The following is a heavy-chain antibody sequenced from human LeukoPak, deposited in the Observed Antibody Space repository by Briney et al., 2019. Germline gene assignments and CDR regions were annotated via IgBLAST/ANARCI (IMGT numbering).Heavy chain of an antibody. CDR1: GFTFSTYW. CDR3: AALHTGTFVDY. V-gene: IGHV3-7*01. J-gene: IGHJ4*02. D-gene: IGHD4-17*01. Sequence: GGSLRLSCAASGFTFSTYWMTWVRQAPGKGLEWVANIKEDGSREYYVDSVKGRFTISRDNAKNSLYLQMDSLTAEDTAVYYCAALHTGTFVDYWGQGTLVTVSS. CDR2: IKEDGSRE.